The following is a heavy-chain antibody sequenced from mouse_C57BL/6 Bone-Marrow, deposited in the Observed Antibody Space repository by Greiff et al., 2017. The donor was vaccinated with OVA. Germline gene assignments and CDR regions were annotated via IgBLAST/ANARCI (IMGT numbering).Heavy chain of an antibody. J-gene: IGHJ1*03. CDR1: GFTFSSYT. CDR2: ISGGGGNT. V-gene: IGHV5-9*04. D-gene: IGHD2-4*01. CDR3: ARYDYDRYFDV. Sequence: EVKLVESGGGLVKPGGSLKLSCAASGFTFSSYTMSWVRQTPEKRLEWVATISGGGGNTYYPDSVKGRFTISRDNAKNTLYLQMSSLRSEDTAVYYCARYDYDRYFDVWGTGTTVTVSS.